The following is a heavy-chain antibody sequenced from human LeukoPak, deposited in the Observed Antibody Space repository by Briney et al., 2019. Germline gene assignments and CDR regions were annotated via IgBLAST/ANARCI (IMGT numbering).Heavy chain of an antibody. CDR3: ARDPSDDSSGYFDY. J-gene: IGHJ4*02. CDR2: VRYDGSKK. D-gene: IGHD3-22*01. Sequence: GGSLRLSCAASGFTFSTYGMHWVRQAPGKGLEWVAFVRYDGSKKYYTNSVKGRFTISRDNSKNTLYLQMNSLRAEDTAVYYCARDPSDDSSGYFDYWGQGTLVTVSS. CDR1: GFTFSTYG. V-gene: IGHV3-30*02.